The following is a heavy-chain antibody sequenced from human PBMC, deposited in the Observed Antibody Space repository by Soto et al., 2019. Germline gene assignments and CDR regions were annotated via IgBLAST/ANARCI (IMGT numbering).Heavy chain of an antibody. CDR3: ARPGYSEDVDTAMRTFYGMDV. Sequence: GESLKISCKGSGYSFTSYWIGWVRQMPGKGLEWMGIIYPGDSDTRYSPSFQGQVTISADKSISTAYLQWSSLKASDTAMYYCARPGYSEDVDTAMRTFYGMDVWGQGTTVTVSS. J-gene: IGHJ6*02. CDR2: IYPGDSDT. CDR1: GYSFTSYW. V-gene: IGHV5-51*01. D-gene: IGHD5-18*01.